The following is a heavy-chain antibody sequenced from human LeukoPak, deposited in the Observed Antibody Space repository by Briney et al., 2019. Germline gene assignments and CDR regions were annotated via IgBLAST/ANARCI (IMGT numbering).Heavy chain of an antibody. Sequence: PSETLSLTCAVYGGSFSGYHWSWIRQPPGKGLEWIGEINHSGSTNYNPSLKSRVTISVDTSKNQFSLKLSSVTAADTAVYYCASMEWSNYYMDVWGKGTTVTVSS. V-gene: IGHV4-34*01. D-gene: IGHD3-3*01. J-gene: IGHJ6*03. CDR3: ASMEWSNYYMDV. CDR1: GGSFSGYH. CDR2: INHSGST.